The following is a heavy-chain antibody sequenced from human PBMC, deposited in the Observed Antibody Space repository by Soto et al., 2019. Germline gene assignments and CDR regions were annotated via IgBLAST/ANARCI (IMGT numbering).Heavy chain of an antibody. J-gene: IGHJ4*02. Sequence: QVQLQQWGAGLLKPSETLSHTCAVYGGSFSGYYWSSIRQPPGKGLEWIGEINHSGSTNYNPSLKSRVTISVDTSKNQFSLKLSSVTAADTAVYYCARTSPDQLWFGEPFDYWGQGTLVTVSS. CDR1: GGSFSGYY. V-gene: IGHV4-34*01. D-gene: IGHD3-10*01. CDR2: INHSGST. CDR3: ARTSPDQLWFGEPFDY.